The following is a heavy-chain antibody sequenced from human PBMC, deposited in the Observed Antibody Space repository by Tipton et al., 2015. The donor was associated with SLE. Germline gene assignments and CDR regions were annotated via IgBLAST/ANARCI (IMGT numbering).Heavy chain of an antibody. Sequence: SLRLSCTASGFTFGDYAMSWFRQAPGKGLEWVGFIRSKAYGGTTEYAASVKGRFTISSDDSKSIAYLQMNSLKTEDTAVYYCTRDLEYSSSLGFDYWCQGDLVPVSS. CDR3: TRDLEYSSSLGFDY. D-gene: IGHD6-6*01. CDR2: IRSKAYGGTT. CDR1: GFTFGDYA. J-gene: IGHJ4*02. V-gene: IGHV3-49*03.